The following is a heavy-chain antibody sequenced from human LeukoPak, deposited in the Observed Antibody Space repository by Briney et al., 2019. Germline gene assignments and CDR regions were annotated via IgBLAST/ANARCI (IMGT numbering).Heavy chain of an antibody. Sequence: PSETLSLTCTVSGGSISSYYWSWIRQPPGKGLEWIGYIYYSGSTNYNPSLKSRVTISVDTSKNQFSLKLSSVTAADTAVYYCARDPGAAAGTGGYYFDYWGQGTLVTVSS. CDR1: GGSISSYY. CDR2: IYYSGST. D-gene: IGHD6-13*01. CDR3: ARDPGAAAGTGGYYFDY. J-gene: IGHJ4*02. V-gene: IGHV4-59*01.